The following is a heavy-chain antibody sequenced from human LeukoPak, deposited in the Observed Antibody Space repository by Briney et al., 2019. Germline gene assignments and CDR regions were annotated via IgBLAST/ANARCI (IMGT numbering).Heavy chain of an antibody. CDR1: GYTFTGYY. J-gene: IGHJ3*02. CDR2: INPSGGST. D-gene: IGHD3-22*01. CDR3: ARVLPSTYYDRGSGAFDI. V-gene: IGHV1-46*01. Sequence: ASVKVPCKASGYTFTGYYMHWVRQAPGQGLEWMGIINPSGGSTSYAQKFQGRVTMTRDTSTSTVYMELSSLRSEDTAVYYCARVLPSTYYDRGSGAFDIWGQGTMVTVSS.